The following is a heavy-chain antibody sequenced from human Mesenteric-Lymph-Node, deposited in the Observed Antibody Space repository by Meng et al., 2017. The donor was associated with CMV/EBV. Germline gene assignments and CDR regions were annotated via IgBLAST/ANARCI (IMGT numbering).Heavy chain of an antibody. Sequence: GESLKISCAASKFTFSGYDMHWVRQAPGKGLERVAVTWYHESNKYCAGSVKGRFTISREDAKNSLYLQMNSLRAGDTAVYYCARGSCSSTSCAPVFYYYYGMDVWGQGTTVTVSS. J-gene: IGHJ6*02. D-gene: IGHD2-2*01. V-gene: IGHV3-33*01. CDR1: KFTFSGYD. CDR3: ARGSCSSTSCAPVFYYYYGMDV. CDR2: TWYHESNK.